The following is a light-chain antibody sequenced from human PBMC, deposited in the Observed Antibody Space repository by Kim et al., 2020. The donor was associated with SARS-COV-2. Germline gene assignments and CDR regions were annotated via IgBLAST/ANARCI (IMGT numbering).Light chain of an antibody. CDR3: NSRDSSGNSYF. CDR2: DET. J-gene: IGLJ1*01. CDR1: SLRTYY. V-gene: IGLV3-19*01. Sequence: SPELTQDPAVSVALGQTVRITCQGDSLRTYYATWYQQKPGQAPVLVIYDETNRPSGIPDRFSASSSGNTASLTITGAQAEDEADYYCNSRDSSGNSYFFG.